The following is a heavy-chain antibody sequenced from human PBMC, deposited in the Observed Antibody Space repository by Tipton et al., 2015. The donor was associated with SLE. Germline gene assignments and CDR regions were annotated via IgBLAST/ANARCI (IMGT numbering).Heavy chain of an antibody. Sequence: TLSLTCTVSGGSISSYYWSWIRKPPGKGLEWIGYIYYRGSTNYNPSLKSRVTISVDTSKNQFSLKLSSVTAEDTAVYYCARAQTGTTYLFDYWGQGTLDTVSS. CDR3: ARAQTGTTYLFDY. CDR1: GGSISSYY. D-gene: IGHD1-1*01. V-gene: IGHV4-59*01. J-gene: IGHJ4*02. CDR2: IYYRGST.